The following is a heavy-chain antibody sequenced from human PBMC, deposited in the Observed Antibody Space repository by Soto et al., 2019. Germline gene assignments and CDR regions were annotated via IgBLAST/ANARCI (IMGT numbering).Heavy chain of an antibody. CDR1: GGSISSSSYY. D-gene: IGHD2-2*01. CDR2: IYYSGST. J-gene: IGHJ6*03. Sequence: PSDTLSLTCTVSGGSISSSSYYWGWIRQPPGKGLEWIGSIYYSGSTYYNPSLKSRVTISVDTSKNQFSLKLSSVTAADTAVYYCARQGDCSSTSCHYSIYYYYMDVWGKGTTVNVSS. CDR3: ARQGDCSSTSCHYSIYYYYMDV. V-gene: IGHV4-39*01.